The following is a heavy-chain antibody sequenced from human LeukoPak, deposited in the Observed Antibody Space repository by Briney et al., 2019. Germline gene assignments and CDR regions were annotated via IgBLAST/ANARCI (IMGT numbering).Heavy chain of an antibody. V-gene: IGHV4-59*01. D-gene: IGHD3-16*01. CDR1: GGSLSSYY. CDR3: AREVSLILDY. Sequence: SETLSLTCTVSGGSLSSYYWSWIRQPPGKGLEWIGYIYYSGSTNYNPSLKSRVTISVDTSKNQFSLKLSSVTAADTAVYYCAREVSLILDYWGQGTLGTVPS. CDR2: IYYSGST. J-gene: IGHJ4*02.